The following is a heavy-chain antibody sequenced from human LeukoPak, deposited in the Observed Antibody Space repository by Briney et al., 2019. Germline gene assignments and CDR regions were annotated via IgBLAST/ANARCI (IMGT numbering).Heavy chain of an antibody. CDR1: GGSISSSSYY. Sequence: SETLSLTCTVSGGSISSSSYYWGWIRQPPGKGLEWIGSIYYSGSTYYNPSLKSRVTISADTSKNQFSLKLSPVTAADTAVYYCAGRNAAFDIWGQGTMVTVSS. V-gene: IGHV4-39*07. CDR2: IYYSGST. J-gene: IGHJ3*02. CDR3: AGRNAAFDI.